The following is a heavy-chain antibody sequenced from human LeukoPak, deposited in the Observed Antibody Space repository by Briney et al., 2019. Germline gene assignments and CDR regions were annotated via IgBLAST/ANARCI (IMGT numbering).Heavy chain of an antibody. CDR3: ARGEGEMATKTGDY. D-gene: IGHD5-24*01. CDR1: GYTLTSHG. V-gene: IGHV1-18*01. CDR2: ISAYNGNT. Sequence: GASVEVFCKASGYTLTSHGISWGRQAPGQGLEWMGWISAYNGNTNYAQKLQGRVTMTTDTSTSTAYMELRSLRSDDTAVYYCARGEGEMATKTGDYWGQGTLVTVSS. J-gene: IGHJ4*02.